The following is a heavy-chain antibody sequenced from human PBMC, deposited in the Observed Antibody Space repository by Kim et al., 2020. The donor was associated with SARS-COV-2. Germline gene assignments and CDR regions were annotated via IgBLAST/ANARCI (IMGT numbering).Heavy chain of an antibody. CDR3: ARARITMIVVVQELDY. Sequence: SETLSLTCTVSGGSISSGDYYWSWIRQPPGKGLEWIGYIYYSGSTYYNPSLKSRVTISVDTSKNQFSLKLSSVTAAATAVYYCARARITMIVVVQELDYWGQGTLVTVSS. J-gene: IGHJ4*02. CDR1: GGSISSGDYY. V-gene: IGHV4-30-4*01. D-gene: IGHD3-22*01. CDR2: IYYSGST.